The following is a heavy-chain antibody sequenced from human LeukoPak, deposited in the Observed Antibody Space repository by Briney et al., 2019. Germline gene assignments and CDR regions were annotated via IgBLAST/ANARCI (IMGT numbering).Heavy chain of an antibody. CDR2: INHSGST. J-gene: IGHJ4*02. V-gene: IGHV4-34*01. D-gene: IGHD2-21*02. Sequence: KPSGTLSLTCAVYGGSFSGYYWSWIRQPPGKGLEWIGEINHSGSTNYNPSLKSRVTISVDTSKNQFSLKLSSVTAADTAVYYCAVVVVTAPVTVFDYWGQGTLVTVSS. CDR1: GGSFSGYY. CDR3: AVVVVTAPVTVFDY.